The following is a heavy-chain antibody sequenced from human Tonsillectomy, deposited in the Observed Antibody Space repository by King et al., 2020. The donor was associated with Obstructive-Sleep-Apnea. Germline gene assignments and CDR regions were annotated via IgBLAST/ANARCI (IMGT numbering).Heavy chain of an antibody. Sequence: VQLVESGGGVVQPGRSLRLSCAASGFNFSDYVMHWVRQAPGKGLQWVAVTSYDGTNQHYTDSVKGRFSISRDNSQNTPYLQMNPLRPEDTAVDYCARGARPLNWDFDLWGRGTLVTVSS. CDR3: ARGARPLNWDFDL. CDR2: TSYDGTNQ. CDR1: GFNFSDYV. V-gene: IGHV3-30*04. J-gene: IGHJ2*01.